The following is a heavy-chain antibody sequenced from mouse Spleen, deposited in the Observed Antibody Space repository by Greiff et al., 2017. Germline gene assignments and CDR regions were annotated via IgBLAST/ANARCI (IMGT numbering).Heavy chain of an antibody. CDR3: AIESSYGSSSYYFDY. CDR2: IDPANGNT. V-gene: IGHV14-3*02. D-gene: IGHD1-1*01. Sequence: VQLQQSGAELVKPGASVKLSCTASGFNIKDTYMHWVKQRPEQGLEWIGRIDPANGNTKYDPKFQGKATITADTSSNTAYLQLSSLTSEDTAVYYCAIESSYGSSSYYFDYWGQGTTLTVSS. J-gene: IGHJ2*01. CDR1: GFNIKDTY.